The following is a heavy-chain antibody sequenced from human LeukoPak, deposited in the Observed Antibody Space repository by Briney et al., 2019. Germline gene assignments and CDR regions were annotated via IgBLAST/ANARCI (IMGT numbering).Heavy chain of an antibody. D-gene: IGHD1-1*01. CDR1: GGTFSSYA. Sequence: GASVKVSCKASGGTFSSYAISWVRQAPGQGLEWMGGIIPIFGTANYAQKFQGRVTITADKSTSTAYMELSSLRSEDTAVYYCASGWSEDAFDIWGQGTMVTVSS. J-gene: IGHJ3*02. CDR2: IIPIFGTA. CDR3: ASGWSEDAFDI. V-gene: IGHV1-69*06.